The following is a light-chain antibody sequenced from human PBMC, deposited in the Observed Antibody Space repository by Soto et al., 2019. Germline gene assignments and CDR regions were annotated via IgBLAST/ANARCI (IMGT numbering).Light chain of an antibody. CDR3: QVWDSGSDHGV. Sequence: SYELTQPPSVSVAPGKTARITCGGTNIGSRSVHWYQQKPGQAPVLLIYYDSDRPSGIPERCSGSNSGNTATLTISRVEAGDEADYHCQVWDSGSDHGVFGGGTKLTVL. J-gene: IGLJ2*01. CDR1: NIGSRS. V-gene: IGLV3-21*04. CDR2: YDS.